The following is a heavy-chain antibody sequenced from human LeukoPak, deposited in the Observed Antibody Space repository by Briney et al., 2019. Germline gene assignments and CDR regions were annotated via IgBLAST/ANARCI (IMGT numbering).Heavy chain of an antibody. CDR3: AREGMPVKFNY. CDR2: IYHSGNT. CDR1: GDSISSSHW. Sequence: PSETLSLTCAVSGDSISSSHWWCWVRQSPGKGLEWIGEIYHSGNTYYNPSLKSRVAISLDKSSNQFSLRLTSVTAAATAMYLCAREGMPVKFNYWGQGSLVTV. J-gene: IGHJ4*02. V-gene: IGHV4-4*02. D-gene: IGHD2-2*01.